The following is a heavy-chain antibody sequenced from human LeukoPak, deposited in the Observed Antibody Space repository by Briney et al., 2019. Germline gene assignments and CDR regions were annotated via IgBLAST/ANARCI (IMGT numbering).Heavy chain of an antibody. CDR3: ARGLLATMIVYPNWFDP. Sequence: ASVKVSCKASGYTFTSYAMHWVRQAPGQRLEWMGWINAGNGNTKYSQEFQGRVTMTRDTSTSTVYMELSSLRSEDTAVYYCARGLLATMIVYPNWFDPWGQGTLVTVSS. D-gene: IGHD3-22*01. V-gene: IGHV1-3*03. CDR1: GYTFTSYA. J-gene: IGHJ5*02. CDR2: INAGNGNT.